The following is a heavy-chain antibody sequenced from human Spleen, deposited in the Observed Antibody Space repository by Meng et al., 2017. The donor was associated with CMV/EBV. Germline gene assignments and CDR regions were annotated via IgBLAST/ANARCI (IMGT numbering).Heavy chain of an antibody. CDR1: GYTLTELS. J-gene: IGHJ5*02. CDR3: TRGRGFTHKGNWFDP. Sequence: ASVKVSCKVSGYTLTELSMHWVRQAPGKGLEWMGGFDPEDGETIYAQKFQGRVTMTEDTSTDTAYMELSSLRSEDTAIYYCTRGRGFTHKGNWFDPWGQGTLVTVSS. CDR2: FDPEDGET. V-gene: IGHV1-24*01. D-gene: IGHD5-12*01.